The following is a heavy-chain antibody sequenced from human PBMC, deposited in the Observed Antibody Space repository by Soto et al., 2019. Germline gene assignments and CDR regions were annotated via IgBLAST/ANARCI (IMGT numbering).Heavy chain of an antibody. CDR2: ISSNGGST. Sequence: EVQLVESGGGLVQPGGSLRLSCAASGFTFSSYAMHWVRQAPGKGLEYVSAISSNGGSTYYANSVKGRFTISRDNSKNTLYLQMGSLRAEDMAVYYCAREGCSGGSCCFQHWGQGTLVTVSS. D-gene: IGHD2-15*01. CDR1: GFTFSSYA. V-gene: IGHV3-64*01. CDR3: AREGCSGGSCCFQH. J-gene: IGHJ1*01.